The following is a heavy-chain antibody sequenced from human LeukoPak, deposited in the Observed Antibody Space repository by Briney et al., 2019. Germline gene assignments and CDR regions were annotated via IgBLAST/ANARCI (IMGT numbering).Heavy chain of an antibody. D-gene: IGHD2-15*01. V-gene: IGHV3-23*01. CDR1: GFTFSNHA. CDR2: ISGSGTNT. CDR3: GKGGLPDIVVVIAAPPAY. Sequence: PGGSLRLSCAGSGFTFSNHAMSWVRQAPGQGLEWVSAISGSGTNTYYAASVKGRFTISRENSQNTLYLQMSSLRAEDTAIYFCGKGGLPDIVVVIAAPPAYWGQGTLVTVSS. J-gene: IGHJ4*02.